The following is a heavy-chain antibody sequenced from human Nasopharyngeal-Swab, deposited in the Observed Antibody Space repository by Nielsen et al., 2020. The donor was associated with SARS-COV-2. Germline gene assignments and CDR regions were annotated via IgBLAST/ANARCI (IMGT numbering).Heavy chain of an antibody. Sequence: SVKVSCKASGGPFSSYAISWVRQAPGQGLEWMGGIIPIFGTANYAQKFQGRVTITADESTSTAYKELSSLRSEDTAVYCCASSPYDSGGYYYYGMDVWGQGTTVTVSS. CDR1: GGPFSSYA. CDR3: ASSPYDSGGYYYYGMDV. CDR2: IIPIFGTA. D-gene: IGHD3-22*01. V-gene: IGHV1-69*13. J-gene: IGHJ6*02.